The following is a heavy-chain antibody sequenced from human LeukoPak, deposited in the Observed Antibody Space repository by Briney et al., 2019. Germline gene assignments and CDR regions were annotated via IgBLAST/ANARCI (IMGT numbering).Heavy chain of an antibody. CDR3: ARDRYDFWSGTLYYHYMDV. V-gene: IGHV3-21*01. CDR1: GFTFSNYG. Sequence: TGGSLRLSCAASGFTFSNYGMSSVRQAPGKGLEWVSSISSSSSYIYYADSVKGRFTISRDNAKNSLYLQMNSLRAEDTAVYYCARDRYDFWSGTLYYHYMDVWGKGTTVTVS. J-gene: IGHJ6*03. D-gene: IGHD3-3*01. CDR2: ISSSSSYI.